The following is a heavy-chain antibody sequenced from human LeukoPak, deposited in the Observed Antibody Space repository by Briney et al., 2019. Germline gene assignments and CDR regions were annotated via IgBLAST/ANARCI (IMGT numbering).Heavy chain of an antibody. J-gene: IGHJ4*02. CDR3: ARCGYSYYPNYFDY. Sequence: PSETLSLTCAVSGGSISSSNWWSWVRQPPGKGLEWIGEIYHSGSTNYNPSLKSRVTISVDKSKNQFSLKLSSVTAADTAVYYCARCGYSYYPNYFDYWGQGTLVTVSS. V-gene: IGHV4-4*02. D-gene: IGHD5-18*01. CDR2: IYHSGST. CDR1: GGSISSSNW.